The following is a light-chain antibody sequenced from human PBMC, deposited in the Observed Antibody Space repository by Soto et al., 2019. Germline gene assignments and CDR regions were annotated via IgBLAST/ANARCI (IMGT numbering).Light chain of an antibody. Sequence: DIQMTQSPSTLSGSVGDRVTITCRASQTISSWLAWYQQKPGKAPKLLIYKASTLKSGVPSRFSGSGSGTDFTLTISSLQPEDFATYYCQQSFSTARGSDFVGGGTKVDIK. CDR1: QTISSW. J-gene: IGKJ4*01. CDR3: QQSFSTARGSDF. V-gene: IGKV1-5*03. CDR2: KAS.